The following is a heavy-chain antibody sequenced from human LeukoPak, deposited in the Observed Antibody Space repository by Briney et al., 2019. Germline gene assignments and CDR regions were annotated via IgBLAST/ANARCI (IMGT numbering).Heavy chain of an antibody. J-gene: IGHJ4*02. CDR2: ISGSGDKT. Sequence: SGGSLRLSCAASGFTFSGYAMSWVRQAPGKGLEWVSAISGSGDKTYYADSVKGRFTISRDNSKNTLYLQMNSLRAEDTAVYYGAKDGGITMVRGVIRGGIDYWGQGTLVTVSS. CDR1: GFTFSGYA. V-gene: IGHV3-23*01. D-gene: IGHD3-10*01. CDR3: AKDGGITMVRGVIRGGIDY.